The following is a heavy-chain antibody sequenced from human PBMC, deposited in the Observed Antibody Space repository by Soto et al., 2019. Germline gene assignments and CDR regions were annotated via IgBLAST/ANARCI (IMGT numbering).Heavy chain of an antibody. D-gene: IGHD5-18*01. CDR1: GYTFTSHG. CDR2: ISAYNGNT. V-gene: IGHV1-18*01. CDR3: ARDRRIQLWVYWLDT. Sequence: APVKVSCKASGYTFTSHGISWVRQAPGQGLEWMGWISAYNGNTNYAQKLQGRVTMTTDTSTSTAYMELRSLRSDDTAVYYCARDRRIQLWVYWLDTWGQGTLVTVSS. J-gene: IGHJ5*02.